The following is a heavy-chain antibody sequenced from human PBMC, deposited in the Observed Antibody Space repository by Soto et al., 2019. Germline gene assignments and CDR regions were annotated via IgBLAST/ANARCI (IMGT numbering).Heavy chain of an antibody. D-gene: IGHD5-12*01. V-gene: IGHV1-18*01. J-gene: IGHJ6*02. Sequence: QVQLVQSGAEVKKPGASVKVSCKASGYTFTRSGISWVRQAPGQGLEWMGWISTYNGDTNYAQTLQGRVTMTTDTSTSTVHMEVRSLRSDDTAVYYCAREGVAPYYYSGMDVWGQGTPVTVS. CDR2: ISTYNGDT. CDR3: AREGVAPYYYSGMDV. CDR1: GYTFTRSG.